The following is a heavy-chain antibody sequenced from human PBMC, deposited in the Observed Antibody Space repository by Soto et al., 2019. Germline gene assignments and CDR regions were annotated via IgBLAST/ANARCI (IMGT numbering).Heavy chain of an antibody. V-gene: IGHV4-39*01. CDR3: ARVVTATHLDY. CDR1: GGSISSSSYY. Sequence: SETLSLTCTVSGGSISSSSYYWGWIRQPPGKGLEWIGSIYYSGSTYYNPSLKSRVTISVDTSKNQFSLKLSSVTAADTAVYYCARVVTATHLDYWGQGTLVTVSS. D-gene: IGHD2-21*02. J-gene: IGHJ4*02. CDR2: IYYSGST.